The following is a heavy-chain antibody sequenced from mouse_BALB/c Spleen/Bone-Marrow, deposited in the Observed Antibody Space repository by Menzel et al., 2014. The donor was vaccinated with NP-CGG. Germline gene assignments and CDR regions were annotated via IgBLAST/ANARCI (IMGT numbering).Heavy chain of an antibody. CDR2: ISSGGHDT. V-gene: IGHV5-6-4*01. J-gene: IGHJ2*01. CDR3: SKDGGYDYSYYFDY. Sequence: EVMLVESGGGLVKPGGSLKLSCAASGFTFSSYSMSWVRQTPEKRLEGVATISSGGHDTYYPDSVKGRFTISRDNAKNTLYLQMSSLKSEDTAMYYCSKDGGYDYSYYFDYWGHGTTLTVSS. D-gene: IGHD2-4*01. CDR1: GFTFSSYS.